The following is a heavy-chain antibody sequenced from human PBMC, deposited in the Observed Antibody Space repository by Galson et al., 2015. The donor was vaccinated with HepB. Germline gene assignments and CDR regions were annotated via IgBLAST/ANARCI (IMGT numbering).Heavy chain of an antibody. D-gene: IGHD2-2*01. CDR2: IWYDGSNQ. Sequence: SLRLSCAGSGFTFRNFGMHWVRQAPGKGLEWVAVIWYDGSNQFYADSVKGRFTASRDNSKDTLYIQMDMLRPEDTAVYFCARGRPDSTLDYWGQGTLV. CDR3: ARGRPDSTLDY. CDR1: GFTFRNFG. J-gene: IGHJ4*02. V-gene: IGHV3-33*01.